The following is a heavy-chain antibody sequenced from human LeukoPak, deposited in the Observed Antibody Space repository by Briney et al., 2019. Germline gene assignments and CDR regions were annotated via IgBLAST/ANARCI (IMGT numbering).Heavy chain of an antibody. CDR2: ISGGGDSV. V-gene: IGHV3-23*01. CDR1: GFPFSDYA. CDR3: AKCGNSGCHLIDY. Sequence: PGGSLRLSCAASGFPFSDYAMTWVRQTPGKGLEWVSVISGGGDSVDYADSMKGRFTISRDNSKSTLYLQMDSLRAEDTAVYYCAKCGNSGCHLIDYWGQGTLVTVSS. J-gene: IGHJ4*02. D-gene: IGHD5-12*01.